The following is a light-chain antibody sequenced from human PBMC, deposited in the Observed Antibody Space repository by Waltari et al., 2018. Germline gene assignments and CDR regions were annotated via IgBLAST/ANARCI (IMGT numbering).Light chain of an antibody. V-gene: IGKV3-20*01. CDR3: QQYDISPLT. CDR2: GAS. Sequence: EIVLTQSPGTLSLSPGERATLSCRASQTVRTTYLVWYQQKPGQAPTLLIYGASSRATDIPDRFSGSGSVTDFSLTISSLEPEDFAVYYCQQYDISPLTFGGGTKVEIK. J-gene: IGKJ4*01. CDR1: QTVRTTY.